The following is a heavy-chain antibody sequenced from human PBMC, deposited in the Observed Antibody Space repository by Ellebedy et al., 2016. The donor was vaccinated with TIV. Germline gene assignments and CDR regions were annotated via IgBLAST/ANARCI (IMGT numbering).Heavy chain of an antibody. D-gene: IGHD3-10*01. J-gene: IGHJ5*02. CDR3: ARDLVRGIKGWFDP. V-gene: IGHV3-48*04. CDR1: GFTFSSYS. CDR2: LSRSSTNN. Sequence: GGSLRLXXAASGFTFSSYSMNWVRQAPGKGLEWVSYLSRSSTNNHYVDSVKGRFTISRDNPKNSLYLQMNSLRAEDTAVYYCARDLVRGIKGWFDPWGQGTLVTVSA.